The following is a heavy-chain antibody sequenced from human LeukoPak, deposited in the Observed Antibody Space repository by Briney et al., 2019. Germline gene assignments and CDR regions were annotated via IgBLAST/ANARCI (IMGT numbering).Heavy chain of an antibody. D-gene: IGHD1-26*01. CDR2: INPNGGST. CDR1: GYTFTTYY. V-gene: IGHV1-46*01. J-gene: IGHJ4*02. Sequence: AASVKVSCKASGYTFTTYYIHWVRQAPGQGFEWVGIINPNGGSTNYAQKLQGRVTMTRATSTGTVYMELSSLRSEDTAVYYCTRDKGGSYSDYWGQGTLVTVPS. CDR3: TRDKGGSYSDY.